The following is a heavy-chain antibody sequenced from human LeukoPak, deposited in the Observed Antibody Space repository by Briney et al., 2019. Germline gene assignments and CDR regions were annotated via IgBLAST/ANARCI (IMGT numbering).Heavy chain of an antibody. CDR2: MNPNSGNT. CDR3: ARDGPQLWSYYYGMDV. CDR1: GYTFTSYD. Sequence: ASVKVSCKASGYTFTSYDINWVRQATGQGLEWMGWMNPNSGNTGYAQKFQGRVTMTRNTSISTAYMELSSLRSEDTAVYYCARDGPQLWSYYYGMDVWGQGTTVTVSS. D-gene: IGHD5-18*01. J-gene: IGHJ6*02. V-gene: IGHV1-8*01.